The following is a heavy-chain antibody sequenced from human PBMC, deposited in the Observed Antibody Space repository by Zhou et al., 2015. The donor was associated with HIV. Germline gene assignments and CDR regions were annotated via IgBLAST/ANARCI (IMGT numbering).Heavy chain of an antibody. CDR1: GGTFSSYA. J-gene: IGHJ4*02. Sequence: QVQLVQSGAEVKKPGSSVKVSCKASGGTFSSYAISWVRQAPGQGLEWMGGIIPIFGTANYAQKFQGRVTITADESTSTAYMELSSLRSEDTAVYYCARDAGLRGYSGYDSERFDYWGQGTLVTVSS. CDR2: IIPIFGTA. D-gene: IGHD5-12*01. CDR3: ARDAGLRGYSGYDSERFDY. V-gene: IGHV1-69*01.